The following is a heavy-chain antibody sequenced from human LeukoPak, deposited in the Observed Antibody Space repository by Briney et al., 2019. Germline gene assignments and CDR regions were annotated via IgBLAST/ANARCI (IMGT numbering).Heavy chain of an antibody. Sequence: SETLSLTCSVSGGSISRNYWNWIRQPAGKGPEWIGYTYDTGSTIYTPSLKSRVTISLDTFRNQVSLKLISVTAADTAVYYCARLPPSHLGYFDYWGQGIPVTVSS. CDR1: GGSISRNY. CDR3: ARLPPSHLGYFDY. CDR2: TYDTGST. J-gene: IGHJ4*02. V-gene: IGHV4-59*01. D-gene: IGHD3-3*02.